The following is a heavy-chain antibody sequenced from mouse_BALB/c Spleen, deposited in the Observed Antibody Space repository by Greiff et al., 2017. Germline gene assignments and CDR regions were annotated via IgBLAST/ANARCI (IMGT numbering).Heavy chain of an antibody. CDR2: ISSGSSTI. Sequence: EVKLVESGGGLVQPGGSRKLSCAASGFTFSSFGMHWVRQAPEKGLEWVAYISSGSSTIYYADTVKGRFTISRDNPKNTLFLQMTSLRSEDTAMYYCARTGYDAPWFAYWGQGTLVTVSA. D-gene: IGHD2-2*01. V-gene: IGHV5-17*02. J-gene: IGHJ3*01. CDR3: ARTGYDAPWFAY. CDR1: GFTFSSFG.